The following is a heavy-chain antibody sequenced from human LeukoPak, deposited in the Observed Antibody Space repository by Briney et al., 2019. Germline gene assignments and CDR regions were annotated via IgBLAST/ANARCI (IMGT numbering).Heavy chain of an antibody. CDR2: IYYSGST. Sequence: AETLSLTRTVSGGSISSSSYYWGWIREPPGKGLEWIGSIYYSGSTYYTPSLKSRVTISVDTSKTQFPVKLSSVTAADTAVYYCARLSIAAFDYWGQGTLVTVS. D-gene: IGHD6-6*01. V-gene: IGHV4-39*01. CDR1: GGSISSSSYY. J-gene: IGHJ4*02. CDR3: ARLSIAAFDY.